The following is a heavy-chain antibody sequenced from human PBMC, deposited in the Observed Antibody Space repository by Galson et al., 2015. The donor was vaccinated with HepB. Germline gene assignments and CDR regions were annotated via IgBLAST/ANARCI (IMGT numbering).Heavy chain of an antibody. CDR2: IKQDGSAK. CDR1: GFTFSSYW. Sequence: SLRLSCAASGFTFSSYWMSWVRQAPGKGLEWVANIKQDGSAKYYVDSVKGRFTTSRDNAKNSLYLQMNSLRAEDTAVYYCARWDPTEDFDYWGQGTLVTVSS. D-gene: IGHD4-17*01. V-gene: IGHV3-7*03. CDR3: ARWDPTEDFDY. J-gene: IGHJ4*02.